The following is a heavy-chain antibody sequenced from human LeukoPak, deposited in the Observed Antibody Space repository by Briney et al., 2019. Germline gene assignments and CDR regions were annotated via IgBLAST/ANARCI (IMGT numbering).Heavy chain of an antibody. CDR1: GFIVNTNY. D-gene: IGHD4-17*01. V-gene: IGHV3-53*01. CDR3: ARDSYGDANFDS. Sequence: PGGSLRLSCAASGFIVNTNYMTWVRQAPGRGLEWVSFIYADGNTYYADSLKGRFTISRDISKNAVYLQMNSPRAEDTAVYYCARDSYGDANFDSWGQGTLVTVSS. J-gene: IGHJ4*02. CDR2: IYADGNT.